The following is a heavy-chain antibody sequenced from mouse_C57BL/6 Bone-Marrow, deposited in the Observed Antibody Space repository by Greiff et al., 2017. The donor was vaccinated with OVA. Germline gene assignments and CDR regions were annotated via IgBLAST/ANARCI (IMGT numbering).Heavy chain of an antibody. CDR3: ARHGGITTEEFAY. Sequence: EVKLVESGGDLVKPGGSLKLSCAASGFTFSSYGMSWVRQTPDKRLEWVATISSGGSYTYYPDSVKGRFTISRDNAKNTLYLQMSSLKSEDTAMYYCARHGGITTEEFAYWGQGTLVTVSA. V-gene: IGHV5-6*01. CDR1: GFTFSSYG. CDR2: ISSGGSYT. J-gene: IGHJ3*01. D-gene: IGHD1-1*01.